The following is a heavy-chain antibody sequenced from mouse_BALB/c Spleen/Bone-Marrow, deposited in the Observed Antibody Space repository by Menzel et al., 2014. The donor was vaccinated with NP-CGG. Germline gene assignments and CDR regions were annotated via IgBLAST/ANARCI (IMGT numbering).Heavy chain of an antibody. CDR1: GFNIKDTY. CDR3: ARWLLPYGLDY. Sequence: VQLQQSGAELVKPGASVKLSCTASGFNIKDTYMHWVTQRPEQGLEWIGRIDPANGNTTYDPKFQGKATITADTSSNTAYLQLSSLTSEDTAVYYCARWLLPYGLDYWGQGTSVTVSS. J-gene: IGHJ4*01. V-gene: IGHV14-3*02. D-gene: IGHD2-3*01. CDR2: IDPANGNT.